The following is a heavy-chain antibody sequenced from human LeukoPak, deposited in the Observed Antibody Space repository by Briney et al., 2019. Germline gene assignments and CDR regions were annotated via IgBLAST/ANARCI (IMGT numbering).Heavy chain of an antibody. CDR1: GFTFSSYG. J-gene: IGHJ4*02. D-gene: IGHD4-23*01. CDR3: ARVRSIRGNSESHFDY. CDR2: IRYDGSNK. Sequence: GGSLRLSCAASGFTFSSYGMHWVRQAPGKGLEWVAFIRYDGSNKYYADSVKGRFTISRDNSKNTLYLQMNSLRAEDTAVYYCARVRSIRGNSESHFDYWGQGTLVTVSS. V-gene: IGHV3-30*02.